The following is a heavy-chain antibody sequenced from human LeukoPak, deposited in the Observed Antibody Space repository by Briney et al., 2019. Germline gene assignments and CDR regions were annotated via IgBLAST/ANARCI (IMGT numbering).Heavy chain of an antibody. J-gene: IGHJ4*02. CDR2: FDPEDGET. D-gene: IGHD3-22*01. CDR3: ATANYYDSSGLFDY. CDR1: GYTLTELS. V-gene: IGHV1-24*01. Sequence: ASVKVSCKVSGYTLTELSMHWVQQAPGKGLEWMGGFDPEDGETIYAQKFQGRVTMTEDTSTDTAYMELSSLRSEDTAVYYCATANYYDSSGLFDYWGQGTLVTVSS.